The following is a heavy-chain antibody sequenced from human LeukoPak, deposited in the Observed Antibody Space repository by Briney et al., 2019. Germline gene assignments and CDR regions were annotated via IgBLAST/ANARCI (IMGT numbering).Heavy chain of an antibody. V-gene: IGHV4-31*03. Sequence: SETLSLTCPVSGGSISSGGSYWSWIRQHPGKGLEWIGYIYYSGSTYYNPSLKSRVTISVDTSKNQFSLKLSSVTAADTAVYYCARGGYCSGGSCYPRLFDYWGQGTLVTVSS. CDR2: IYYSGST. CDR3: ARGGYCSGGSCYPRLFDY. CDR1: GGSISSGGSY. J-gene: IGHJ4*02. D-gene: IGHD2-15*01.